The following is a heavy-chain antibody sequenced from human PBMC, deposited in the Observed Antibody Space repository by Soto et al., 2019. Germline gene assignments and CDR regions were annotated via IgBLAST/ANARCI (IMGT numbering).Heavy chain of an antibody. J-gene: IGHJ4*02. D-gene: IGHD3-22*01. V-gene: IGHV4-61*01. CDR1: GGSVSSGSYY. CDR3: ARGITMIVVVYDY. CDR2: IYYSGST. Sequence: PSETLSLTCTVSGGSVSSGSYYWSWIRQPPGKGLEWIGYIYYSGSTNYNPSLKSRVTISVDTSKNQFSLTLSSVTAADTAVYYCARGITMIVVVYDYWGQGTLVTVSA.